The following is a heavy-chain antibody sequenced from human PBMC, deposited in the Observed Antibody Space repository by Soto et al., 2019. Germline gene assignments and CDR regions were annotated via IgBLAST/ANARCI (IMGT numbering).Heavy chain of an antibody. CDR3: ARVRGIHYYFYGMDV. CDR1: GYAFNGYG. CDR2: ISAYNGNS. V-gene: IGHV1-18*01. J-gene: IGHJ6*02. D-gene: IGHD3-10*01. Sequence: ASVKVSCKASGYAFNGYGISWVRQAPGQGLEWMGWISAYNGNSNYAQKFQDRVTMTTDSSTTTGYMELRNLISDDTAVYYCARVRGIHYYFYGMDVWGQGTTVTVSS.